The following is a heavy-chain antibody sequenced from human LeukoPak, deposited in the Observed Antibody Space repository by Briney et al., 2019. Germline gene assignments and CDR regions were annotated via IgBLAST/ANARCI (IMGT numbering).Heavy chain of an antibody. CDR1: GFTFSSYG. CDR3: ARGDSSSWYSWENWFDP. D-gene: IGHD6-13*01. Sequence: GGSLRLSCAASGFTFSSYGMHWVRQAPGKGLEWVAVIWYDGSNKYYADSVKGRFTISRDNSKNTLYLQMNSLRAEDTAVYYCARGDSSSWYSWENWFDPWGQGTLVTVSS. CDR2: IWYDGSNK. J-gene: IGHJ5*02. V-gene: IGHV3-33*01.